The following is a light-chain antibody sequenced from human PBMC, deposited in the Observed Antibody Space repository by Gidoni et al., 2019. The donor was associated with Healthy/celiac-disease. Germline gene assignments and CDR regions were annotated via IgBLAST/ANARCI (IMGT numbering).Light chain of an antibody. V-gene: IGKV3-20*01. J-gene: IGKJ2*01. Sequence: EIVLTQSPGTLSFSPGERATLSCRASQSVSSSYLAWYQQKPRQAPRLLIYGASSRATGIPDRFSGSGSGTDFTLTISRLDPEDFAVYYCQQYGCSPPYTFGQGTKLEIK. CDR1: QSVSSSY. CDR2: GAS. CDR3: QQYGCSPPYT.